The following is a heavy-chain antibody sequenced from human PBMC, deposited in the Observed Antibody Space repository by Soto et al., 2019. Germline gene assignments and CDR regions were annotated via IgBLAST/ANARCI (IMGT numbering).Heavy chain of an antibody. CDR2: INAGNGNT. D-gene: IGHD3-3*01. CDR1: GYTFASYA. V-gene: IGHV1-3*01. Sequence: ASVKVSCKASGYTFASYAISWMLQAPGQRLEWMGWINAGNGNTKYSQKFQGRVTITRDTSASTAYMELSSLRSEDTAVYYCARTSGYYFYDYWGQGTLVTVSS. CDR3: ARTSGYYFYDY. J-gene: IGHJ4*02.